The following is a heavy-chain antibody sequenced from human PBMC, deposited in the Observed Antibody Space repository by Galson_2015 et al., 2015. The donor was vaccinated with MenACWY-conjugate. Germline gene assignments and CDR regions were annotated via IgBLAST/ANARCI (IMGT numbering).Heavy chain of an antibody. CDR3: TRDSHPPSAPVDY. CDR1: GYPFTAYF. CDR2: IDPKSGGA. V-gene: IGHV1-2*02. Sequence: SVKVSCKASGYPFTAYFIHWVRQAPGQGLQWMGWIDPKSGGANYAQNFQVRVTMTRDTSISTAYMDLSSLRSDDTAVYYCTRDSHPPSAPVDYWGQGTLVTVSS. D-gene: IGHD2-2*01. J-gene: IGHJ4*02.